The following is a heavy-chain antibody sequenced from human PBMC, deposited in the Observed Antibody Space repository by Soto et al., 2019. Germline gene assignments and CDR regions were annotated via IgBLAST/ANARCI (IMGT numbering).Heavy chain of an antibody. CDR3: AAYSHKGY. J-gene: IGHJ4*02. CDR2: IYSGGST. V-gene: IGHV3-66*01. Sequence: EEQLVESGGDLVQPGGSLRLSCAASGFTVSNNYMSWVRQAPGKGLECVSLIYSGGSTYYADSVKGRFTIYRDSSKNTIYLQMNSLRAEDTAMYYCAAYSHKGYWGQGTLVTVSS. CDR1: GFTVSNNY. D-gene: IGHD3-16*01.